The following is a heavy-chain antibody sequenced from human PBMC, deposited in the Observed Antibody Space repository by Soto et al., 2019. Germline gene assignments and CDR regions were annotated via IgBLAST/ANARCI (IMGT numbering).Heavy chain of an antibody. V-gene: IGHV3-21*01. D-gene: IGHD3-16*01. CDR2: ISSSSSYI. Sequence: NPWWSLRLSCSASVFTFSSYRMNWFRQAPGKGLEWVSSISSSSSYIYYADSVKGRFTISRDNAKNSLYLQMNSLRAEDTAVYYCARSSTLRGDYYGMDVWGQGTTVTVSS. CDR1: VFTFSSYR. J-gene: IGHJ6*02. CDR3: ARSSTLRGDYYGMDV.